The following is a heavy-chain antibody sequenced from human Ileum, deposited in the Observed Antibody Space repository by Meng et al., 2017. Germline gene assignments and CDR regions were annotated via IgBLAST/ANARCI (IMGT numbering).Heavy chain of an antibody. V-gene: IGHV4-4*03. CDR1: GGSTSMSNW. CDR2: IYHSGSP. D-gene: IGHD2-2*01. CDR3: ARVVGGPASMSGWFDP. J-gene: IGHJ5*01. Sequence: QVRGKACGPGRGRPPGPRPLHGAVPGGSTSMSNWWTRVRQAPGKALEWIGEIYHSGSPNYNPSLKSRVTISVDKSQNQFSLKLNSVTAADTAVYYCARVVGGPASMSGWFDPWGQGTLVTVSS.